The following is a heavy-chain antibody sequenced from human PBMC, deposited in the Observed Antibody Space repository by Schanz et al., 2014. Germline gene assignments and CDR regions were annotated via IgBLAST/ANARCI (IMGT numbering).Heavy chain of an antibody. Sequence: EVQLLESGGGLVQPGGSLRLSCAASGITFSSHSFNWVRQAPGKGLEWISYITYNGGTIYYADSVKGRFTISRDNSKNTLYLQMNSLRAEDTAVYYCARDLIAAAESWFDPWGQGTPITVSS. V-gene: IGHV3-48*01. D-gene: IGHD6-13*01. CDR2: ITYNGGTI. CDR3: ARDLIAAAESWFDP. CDR1: GITFSSHS. J-gene: IGHJ5*02.